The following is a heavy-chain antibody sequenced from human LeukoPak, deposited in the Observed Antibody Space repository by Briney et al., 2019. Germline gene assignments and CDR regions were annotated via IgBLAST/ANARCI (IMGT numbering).Heavy chain of an antibody. CDR3: ARDEGYIVVAHYYYYGMDV. V-gene: IGHV1-69*13. J-gene: IGHJ6*02. Sequence: ASVKVSCKASGGTFSSYAMSWVRQAPGQGLEWMGGIIPIFGTASYAQKFQGRVTITADESTSTAYMELSSLRSEDTAVYYCARDEGYIVVAHYYYYGMDVWGQGTTVTVSS. D-gene: IGHD2-21*01. CDR1: GGTFSSYA. CDR2: IIPIFGTA.